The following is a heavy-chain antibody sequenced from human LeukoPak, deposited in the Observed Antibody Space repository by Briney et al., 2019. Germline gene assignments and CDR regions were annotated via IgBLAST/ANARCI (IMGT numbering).Heavy chain of an antibody. J-gene: IGHJ4*02. CDR1: GYTFTSYG. D-gene: IGHD3-10*01. Sequence: ASVKVSCEASGYTFTSYGISWVRQAPGQGLEWMGWISAYNGNTNYAQKLQGRVTMTTDTSTSTAYMELRSLRSDDTAVYYCARAVSPKYYYGSENPFDYWGQGTLVTVSS. V-gene: IGHV1-18*01. CDR2: ISAYNGNT. CDR3: ARAVSPKYYYGSENPFDY.